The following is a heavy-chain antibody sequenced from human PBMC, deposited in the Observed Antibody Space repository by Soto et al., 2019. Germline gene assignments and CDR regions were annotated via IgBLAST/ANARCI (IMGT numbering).Heavy chain of an antibody. V-gene: IGHV4-59*01. CDR3: ARGTGATKEGDYGMDV. CDR1: GGSISSYY. CDR2: IYYSGST. J-gene: IGHJ6*02. D-gene: IGHD1-26*01. Sequence: SETLSLTCTVSGGSISSYYWSWIRQPTGKGLEWIGYIYYSGSTNYNPSLKSRVTISVDTSKNQFSLKLSSVTAADTAVYYCARGTGATKEGDYGMDVWGQGTTVTVSS.